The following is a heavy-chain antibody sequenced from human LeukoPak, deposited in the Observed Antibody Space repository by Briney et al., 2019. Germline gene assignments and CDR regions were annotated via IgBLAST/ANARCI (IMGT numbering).Heavy chain of an antibody. J-gene: IGHJ4*02. CDR3: ARDGWSGGVFYFDY. CDR1: GGSISYYY. Sequence: SETLSLTCTVSGGSISYYYWTWIRQPAEKGLERTGRIDASGNTKYTPSLRSRVTLSIDTSGQQFSLKLSSVAAAYTTEYFGARDGWSGGVFYFDYWGRGTLVTVSS. V-gene: IGHV4-4*07. CDR2: IDASGNT. D-gene: IGHD2-15*01.